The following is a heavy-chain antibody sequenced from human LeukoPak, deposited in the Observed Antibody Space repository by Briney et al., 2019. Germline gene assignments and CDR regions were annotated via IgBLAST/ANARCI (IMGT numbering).Heavy chain of an antibody. CDR1: GGSISSGGYY. CDR2: IYHSGST. Sequence: PSQTLSLTCTVSGGSISSGGYYWSWIRQPPGKGLEWIGYIYHSGSTYYNPSLKSRVTISVDRSKNQFSLKLSSVTAADTAVYYCAREGGGSSSWYRYFDYWGQGTLVTVSS. J-gene: IGHJ4*02. CDR3: AREGGGSSSWYRYFDY. D-gene: IGHD6-13*01. V-gene: IGHV4-30-2*01.